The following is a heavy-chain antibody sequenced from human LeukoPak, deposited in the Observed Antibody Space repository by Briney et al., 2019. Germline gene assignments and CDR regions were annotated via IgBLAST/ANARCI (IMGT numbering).Heavy chain of an antibody. D-gene: IGHD6-19*01. CDR2: ISGSGVAT. J-gene: IGHJ3*02. CDR3: AKDRNIAVAGDSFDI. Sequence: PGGSLRLSCAASGFTFSSYAMSWVRQAPGKELEWVSAISGSGVATYYADSVKGRFTISRDNSKKTLYLQMNSLRAEDTAVYYCAKDRNIAVAGDSFDIWGQGTMVTVSS. V-gene: IGHV3-23*01. CDR1: GFTFSSYA.